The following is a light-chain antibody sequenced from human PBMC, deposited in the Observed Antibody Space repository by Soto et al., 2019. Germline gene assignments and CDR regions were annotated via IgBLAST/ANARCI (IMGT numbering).Light chain of an antibody. CDR1: QSVSSNY. V-gene: IGKV3-20*01. CDR2: GAS. CDR3: QQYGTSLPWT. J-gene: IGKJ1*01. Sequence: EILLTQSPGTLSLSPGERATLSCRASQSVSSNYLAWYQQKLGQAPRLLIYGASSRATGIPDRFSGSGSGTEFTLTISRLEPEDFAVYYCQQYGTSLPWTSGQGTKVESK.